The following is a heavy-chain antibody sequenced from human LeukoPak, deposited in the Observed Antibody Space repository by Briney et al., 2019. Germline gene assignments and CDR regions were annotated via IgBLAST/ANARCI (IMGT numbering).Heavy chain of an antibody. D-gene: IGHD3-16*01. CDR2: VFHSGLA. V-gene: IGHV4-38-2*01. CDR1: NYPITRDYD. J-gene: IGHJ6*03. CDR3: GRAGFGTAYNRFYYYMDV. Sequence: KPSETLSLTCAVSNYPITRDYDWVWIRQPPGQGLEWIGQVFHSGLAHYNPSLKSRVTMSVDTSRSQFSVNLNSVTAADTAVYYCGRAGFGTAYNRFYYYMDVWGKGTTVTVSS.